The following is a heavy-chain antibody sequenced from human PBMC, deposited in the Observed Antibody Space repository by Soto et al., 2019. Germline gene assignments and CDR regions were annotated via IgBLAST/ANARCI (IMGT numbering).Heavy chain of an antibody. V-gene: IGHV4-39*01. D-gene: IGHD2-15*01. Sequence: SETLSLTCTVSGGSISSSSYYWGWIRQPPGKGLEWIGSIYYSGSTYYNPSLKSRVTISVDTSKNQFSLKLSSVTAADTAVYYCASQPVVRPFDYWGQGTLVTVSS. CDR2: IYYSGST. CDR3: ASQPVVRPFDY. J-gene: IGHJ4*02. CDR1: GGSISSSSYY.